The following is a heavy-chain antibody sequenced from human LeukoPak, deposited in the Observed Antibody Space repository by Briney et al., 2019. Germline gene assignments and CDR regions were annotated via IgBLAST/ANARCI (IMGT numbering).Heavy chain of an antibody. Sequence: GGSLRLSCAASGFTFSSYSMNWVRQAPGKGLEWLSYITGSSSTIYYADSVKGRFTISRDNAKNSLYLQMNSLRAEDTAAYYCASSSGHLDYWGQGTLVTVSS. V-gene: IGHV3-48*04. J-gene: IGHJ4*02. D-gene: IGHD6-19*01. CDR2: ITGSSSTI. CDR1: GFTFSSYS. CDR3: ASSSGHLDY.